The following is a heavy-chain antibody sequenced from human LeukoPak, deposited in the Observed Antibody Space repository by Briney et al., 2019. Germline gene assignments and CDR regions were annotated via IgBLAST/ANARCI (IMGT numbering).Heavy chain of an antibody. Sequence: PSETLSLTCAVYGGSFSGYYWSWIRQPPGKGLEWIGEINHSGSTNYNPSLKSRVTISVDTSKNQFSLKLSSVTAADTAVYYCAKQLSYYYMDVWGKGTTVTVSS. D-gene: IGHD6-13*01. CDR3: AKQLSYYYMDV. CDR2: INHSGST. V-gene: IGHV4-34*01. CDR1: GGSFSGYY. J-gene: IGHJ6*03.